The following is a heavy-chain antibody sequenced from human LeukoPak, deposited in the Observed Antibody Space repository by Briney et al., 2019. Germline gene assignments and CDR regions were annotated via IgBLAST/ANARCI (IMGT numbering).Heavy chain of an antibody. V-gene: IGHV1-2*06. CDR1: GYTFTGYY. CDR3: ARDEGYSYGKAYYYYYMDV. J-gene: IGHJ6*03. D-gene: IGHD5-18*01. CDR2: INPNSGGT. Sequence: ASVKVSCKASGYTFTGYYMHGVRQAPGQGLEWMGRINPNSGGTNYAQKFQGRVTMTRDTSISTAYMELSRLRSDDTAVYYCARDEGYSYGKAYYYYYMDVWGKGTTVTVSS.